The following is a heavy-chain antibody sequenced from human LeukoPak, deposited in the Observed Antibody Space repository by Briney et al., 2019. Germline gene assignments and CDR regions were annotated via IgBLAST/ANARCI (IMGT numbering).Heavy chain of an antibody. CDR3: ARSGYSGYEFDH. CDR2: ISSSSSIT. J-gene: IGHJ4*02. D-gene: IGHD5-12*01. Sequence: PGGSLRLSCAVSGFTFSTYRMNWVRQAPGMGLEGVSYISSSSSITYYADSVKGRFTISRDNAKNSLFLQMDSLRDEDTAVYYCARSGYSGYEFDHWGQGTRVTVSS. CDR1: GFTFSTYR. V-gene: IGHV3-48*02.